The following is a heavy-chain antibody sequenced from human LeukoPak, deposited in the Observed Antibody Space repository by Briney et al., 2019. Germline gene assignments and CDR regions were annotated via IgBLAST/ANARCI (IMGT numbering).Heavy chain of an antibody. Sequence: GGSLRLSCAASGFSLSSFAMSSVRQAPGKGLEWGSAISDSGDATHLADSVKGRFTISRDNSKNTLYLHMNSLRAEDPAVYYCASNPGRGDWFDPWGQGTLVTVSS. CDR1: GFSLSSFA. V-gene: IGHV3-23*01. J-gene: IGHJ5*02. CDR3: ASNPGRGDWFDP. CDR2: ISDSGDAT. D-gene: IGHD3-10*01.